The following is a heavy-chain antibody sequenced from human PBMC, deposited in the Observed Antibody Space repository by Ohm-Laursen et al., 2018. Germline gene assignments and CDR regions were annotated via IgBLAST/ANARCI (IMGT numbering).Heavy chain of an antibody. V-gene: IGHV3-21*01. Sequence: SLRLSCASSVFSVSSYSINWGRLPPGKGQERVSSINSSSSYIYYADSVKDRFTIFRVNAKNSLYLQMDSLRAEDTAVYYCARGGNVVVVPGFDYWGQGTLVTVSS. CDR1: VFSVSSYS. J-gene: IGHJ4*02. D-gene: IGHD3-22*01. CDR2: INSSSSYI. CDR3: ARGGNVVVVPGFDY.